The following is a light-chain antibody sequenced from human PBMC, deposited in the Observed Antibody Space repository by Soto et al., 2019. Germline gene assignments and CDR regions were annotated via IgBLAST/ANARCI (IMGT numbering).Light chain of an antibody. V-gene: IGLV2-11*01. Sequence: QSALTQPRSVSGSPGQSVTISCTGTSSDVGGYNYVSWYEQHPVKAPKLMIYDGTKRPSGVPDRFSGSKSGNTASLSISGLQAEDEADYYCCSYAGSYTWVFGTGTKVTVL. CDR1: SSDVGGYNY. CDR3: CSYAGSYTWV. J-gene: IGLJ1*01. CDR2: DGT.